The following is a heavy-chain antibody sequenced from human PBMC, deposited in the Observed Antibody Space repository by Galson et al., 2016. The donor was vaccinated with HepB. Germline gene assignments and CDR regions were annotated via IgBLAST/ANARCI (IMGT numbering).Heavy chain of an antibody. Sequence: SVKVSCKASGGTFSSYAMNWARQAPGHGLEWMGGIIPLYGTTNYAQKFQGKVTITADESTSTAYMELSSLSSEDTAVYYCVRGRDGYNKDYHYGLDGWGQGTTVTGSS. CDR3: VRGRDGYNKDYHYGLDG. CDR1: GGTFSSYA. CDR2: IIPLYGTT. D-gene: IGHD5-24*01. J-gene: IGHJ6*02. V-gene: IGHV1-69*13.